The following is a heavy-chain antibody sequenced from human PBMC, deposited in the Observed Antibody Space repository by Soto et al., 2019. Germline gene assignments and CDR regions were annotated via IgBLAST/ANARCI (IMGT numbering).Heavy chain of an antibody. J-gene: IGHJ4*02. D-gene: IGHD6-13*01. Sequence: QVELQESGPGLVKPSETLSLTCTVSGGSISSYYWSWIRQPPGKGLEWIGYIYNSGSTDYNPSLKSRVTISVGTSKNQFSLKLNSVTAADTAVYYCARDLSTDSWYYFDFWGPGTLVTVSS. CDR3: ARDLSTDSWYYFDF. V-gene: IGHV4-59*01. CDR2: IYNSGST. CDR1: GGSISSYY.